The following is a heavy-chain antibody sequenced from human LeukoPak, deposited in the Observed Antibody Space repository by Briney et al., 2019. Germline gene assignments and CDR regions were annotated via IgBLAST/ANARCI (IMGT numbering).Heavy chain of an antibody. Sequence: ASVKVSCKASGYTFNSYGISWVRQAPGQGLEWMGGIIPIFGTANYAQKFQGRVTITADESTSTAYMELSSLRSEDTAVYYCARKDNWDQGFDYWGQGTLVTVSS. J-gene: IGHJ4*02. V-gene: IGHV1-69*13. CDR3: ARKDNWDQGFDY. CDR1: GYTFNSYG. D-gene: IGHD1-1*01. CDR2: IIPIFGTA.